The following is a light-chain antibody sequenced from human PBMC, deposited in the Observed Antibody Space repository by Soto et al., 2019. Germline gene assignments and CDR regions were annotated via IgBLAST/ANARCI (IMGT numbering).Light chain of an antibody. Sequence: DTQMTQSPSSLSASVADRVTITCRASQNIFDLLNWYQQKPGKAPKLLIYAASSLKSGVPSRFSGSGSGTDFTLTISSLQPEDFATYYCQQTYSTPQTFGQGTKVDIK. CDR1: QNIFDL. V-gene: IGKV1-39*01. CDR2: AAS. J-gene: IGKJ1*01. CDR3: QQTYSTPQT.